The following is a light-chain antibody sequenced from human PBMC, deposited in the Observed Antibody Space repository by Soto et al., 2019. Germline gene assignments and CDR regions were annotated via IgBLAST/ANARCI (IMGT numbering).Light chain of an antibody. CDR2: AAA. CDR3: QQANSFPLT. Sequence: DIQMTQSPSSVSASVGDRVTITCRASQGIGSWLGWYQQKPGKAPKLLIYAAASLQSGVPSRFSATFSGTEFTLTISSLQPEDLANYLCQQANSFPLTFGPGTKVDL. V-gene: IGKV1-12*01. CDR1: QGIGSW. J-gene: IGKJ3*01.